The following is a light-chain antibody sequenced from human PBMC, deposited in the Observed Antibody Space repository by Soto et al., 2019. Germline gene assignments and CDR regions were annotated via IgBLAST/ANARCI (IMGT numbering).Light chain of an antibody. Sequence: EIVMTQSPATLSVSPGERATLSCRASQSVSSNLAWYQQKPGQAPRLLIYGASTSATGIPARFSGSGSGTEFTLIISSLQSEDFAVYYCQQYNNWPPWKFGQGTKVEIK. CDR1: QSVSSN. J-gene: IGKJ1*01. V-gene: IGKV3-15*01. CDR2: GAS. CDR3: QQYNNWPPWK.